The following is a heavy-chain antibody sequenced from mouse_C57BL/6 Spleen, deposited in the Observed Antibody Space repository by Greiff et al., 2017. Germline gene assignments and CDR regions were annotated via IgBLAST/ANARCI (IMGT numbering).Heavy chain of an antibody. D-gene: IGHD2-1*01. CDR2: IYPRSGNT. V-gene: IGHV1-81*01. CDR1: GYTFTSYG. Sequence: QVHVKQSGAELARPGASVKLSCKASGYTFTSYGLSWVKQRTGPGLEWIGEIYPRSGNTYYNEKFKGKATLTADKSSSTAYMELRSLTSEDSAVYFCARSGNYNYWGQGTTLTVSS. J-gene: IGHJ2*01. CDR3: ARSGNYNY.